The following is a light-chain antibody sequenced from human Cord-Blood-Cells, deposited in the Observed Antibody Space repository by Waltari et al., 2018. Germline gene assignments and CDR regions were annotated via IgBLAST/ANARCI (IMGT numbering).Light chain of an antibody. CDR3: QQYGSSPLT. CDR2: GAS. CDR1: QSVSSSY. V-gene: IGKV3-20*01. J-gene: IGKJ4*01. Sequence: EIASTQSPRTLTLSPGEKATLPCRASQSVSSSYLAWYQTKPGQAPRLLIYGASSRATGIPDRFSGSGSGTDFTLTISRLEPEDFAVYYCQQYGSSPLTFGGGTKVEIK.